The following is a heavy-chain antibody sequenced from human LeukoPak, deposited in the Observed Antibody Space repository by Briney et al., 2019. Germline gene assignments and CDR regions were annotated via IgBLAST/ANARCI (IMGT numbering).Heavy chain of an antibody. CDR3: ARVELLWFGELSPDAFDI. J-gene: IGHJ3*02. CDR2: IYYSGST. V-gene: IGHV4-30-4*01. CDR1: GGSISSGDYY. Sequence: SETLSLTCTVSGGSISSGDYYWSWIRQLPGKGLEWIGYIYYSGSTYYNPSLKSRVTISVDTSKNQFSLKLSSVAAADTAVYYCARVELLWFGELSPDAFDIWGQGTMVTVSS. D-gene: IGHD3-10*01.